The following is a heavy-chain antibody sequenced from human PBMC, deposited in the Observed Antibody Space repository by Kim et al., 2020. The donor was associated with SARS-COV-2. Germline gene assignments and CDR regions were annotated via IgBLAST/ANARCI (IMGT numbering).Heavy chain of an antibody. Sequence: GESLKISCKGSGYSFTSYWIGWVRQMPGKGLEWMGIIYPGDSDTRYSPSFQGQVTISADKSISTAYLQWSSLKASDTAMYYCARSRRGGSSGWSPHYYYYGMDVWGQGTTVTVSS. J-gene: IGHJ6*02. CDR3: ARSRRGGSSGWSPHYYYYGMDV. CDR1: GYSFTSYW. V-gene: IGHV5-51*01. CDR2: IYPGDSDT. D-gene: IGHD6-19*01.